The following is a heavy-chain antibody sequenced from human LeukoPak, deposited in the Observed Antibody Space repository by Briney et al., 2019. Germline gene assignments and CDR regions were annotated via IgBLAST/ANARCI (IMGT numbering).Heavy chain of an antibody. D-gene: IGHD3-22*01. CDR1: GFTFSIYW. Sequence: GGSLRLSCAASGFTFSIYWMSWVRPAHGKGLEWVANIKQDGSEKYYVDSVKGRFTISRDNAKNSLYLQMNSLRAEDTAVYYCARIYYDSSGYRLFDYWGQGILVTVSS. V-gene: IGHV3-7*04. J-gene: IGHJ4*02. CDR3: ARIYYDSSGYRLFDY. CDR2: IKQDGSEK.